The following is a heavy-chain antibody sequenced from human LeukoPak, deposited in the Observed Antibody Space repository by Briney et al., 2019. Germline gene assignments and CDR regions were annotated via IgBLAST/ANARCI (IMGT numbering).Heavy chain of an antibody. CDR3: AKTMTLQY. Sequence: GGSLRLSCAASGFTFSTYGMHWVRQAPGKGLEWVAVMSYDGSNKYYADSVKGRFTISRDNSKDTLYLQMNSLRAEDTAVYYCAKTMTLQYWGQGTLVTVSS. D-gene: IGHD4-17*01. CDR1: GFTFSTYG. J-gene: IGHJ4*02. CDR2: MSYDGSNK. V-gene: IGHV3-30-3*02.